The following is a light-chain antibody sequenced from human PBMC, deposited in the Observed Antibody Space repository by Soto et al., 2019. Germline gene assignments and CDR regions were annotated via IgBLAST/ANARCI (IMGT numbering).Light chain of an antibody. CDR1: QSVSSSY. V-gene: IGKV3-20*01. J-gene: IGKJ1*01. CDR3: QQYGSSPRT. Sequence: EIVLTQSPGTLSLSPGERATLSGRASQSVSSSYLAWYQQKPGQAPRLLTYGASSSATGIPDRFSGSGSGTDFTLTISRLETEDFAVYYCQQYGSSPRTFGQGTKVDIK. CDR2: GAS.